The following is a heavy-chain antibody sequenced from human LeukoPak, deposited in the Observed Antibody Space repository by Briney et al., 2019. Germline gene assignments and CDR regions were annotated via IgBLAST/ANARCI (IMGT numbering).Heavy chain of an antibody. J-gene: IGHJ5*02. Sequence: SGTLSLTCAVSGGSISSSNWWSWVRQPPGKGLEWIGEIYHSGSTNYNPSLKSRVTISVDTSKNQFSLKLSSVTAADTAVYYCARLQEYTYYDILTGRRDWFDPWGQGTLVTVSS. CDR2: IYHSGST. D-gene: IGHD3-9*01. CDR3: ARLQEYTYYDILTGRRDWFDP. V-gene: IGHV4-4*02. CDR1: GGSISSSNW.